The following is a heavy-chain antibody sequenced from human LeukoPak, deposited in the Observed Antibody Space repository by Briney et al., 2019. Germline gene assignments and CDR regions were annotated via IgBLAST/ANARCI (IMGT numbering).Heavy chain of an antibody. D-gene: IGHD2-15*01. CDR2: ISAYNGDT. CDR1: DYTFIIFG. CDR3: ARGGGYCSGGSCYEFDY. Sequence: ASVTVSFMPADYTFIIFGISWVRQAPGQGREWMGWISAYNGDTNYAQKLQGRVTMTTDTSTSTAYMELRSLRSDDTAVYYCARGGGYCSGGSCYEFDYWGQGTLVTVSS. J-gene: IGHJ4*02. V-gene: IGHV1-18*01.